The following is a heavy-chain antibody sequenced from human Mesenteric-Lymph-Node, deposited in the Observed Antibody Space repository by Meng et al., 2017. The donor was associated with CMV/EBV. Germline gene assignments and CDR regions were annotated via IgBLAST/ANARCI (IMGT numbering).Heavy chain of an antibody. CDR1: GYSFTNYY. CDR3: ARAGEDYYDSSGDCLFDY. V-gene: IGHV1-46*01. J-gene: IGHJ4*02. CDR2: INPSGGAT. D-gene: IGHD3-22*01. Sequence: ASVKVSCKASGYSFTNYYMHWVRQAPGQGLEWMGIINPSGGATSYAQKFQGRVTMTTDTSTSTAYMELRSLRSDDTAVYYCARAGEDYYDSSGDCLFDYWGQGTLVTVSS.